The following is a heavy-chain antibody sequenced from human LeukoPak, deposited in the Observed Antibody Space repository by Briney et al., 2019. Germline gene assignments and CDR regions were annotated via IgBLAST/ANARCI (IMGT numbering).Heavy chain of an antibody. CDR1: GGSFSGYY. V-gene: IGHV4-34*01. CDR2: INHSGST. D-gene: IGHD6-13*01. Sequence: SETLSLTCAVYGGSFSGYYWSWIRQPPGKGLEWIGEINHSGSTNYNPCLKSRVTISVETSKNQFSLKLSSVTAADTAVYYCARGRRSSRRYWFDRWGQGTLVTVSS. J-gene: IGHJ5*02. CDR3: ARGRRSSRRYWFDR.